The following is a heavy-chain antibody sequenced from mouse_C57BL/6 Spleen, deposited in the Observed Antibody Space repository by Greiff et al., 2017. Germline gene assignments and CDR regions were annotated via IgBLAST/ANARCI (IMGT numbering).Heavy chain of an antibody. CDR2: INSDGGST. D-gene: IGHD2-10*02. CDR1: EYVFPSHD. Sequence: EVHLVESGGGLVQPGESLNLSRESNEYVFPSHDMSWVRTTPEKRLELVAAINSDGGSTYYPDTMGRRFINSRDNTKKKLYLQMSSLRSEDTALYYCARGYGNYGFAYWGQGTLVTVSA. J-gene: IGHJ3*01. CDR3: ARGYGNYGFAY. V-gene: IGHV5-2*01.